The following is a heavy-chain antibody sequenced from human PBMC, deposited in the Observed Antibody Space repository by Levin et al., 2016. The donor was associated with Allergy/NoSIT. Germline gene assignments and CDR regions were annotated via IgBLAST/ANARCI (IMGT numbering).Heavy chain of an antibody. Sequence: SLKISCADSGFTFDDYAMHWVRQAPGKGLEWVSGISWNSDKIGYADSVKGRFTISRDNAKNSLYLQMNSLRAEDTAVYYCARSGGFGELRGLDGPGHLIDYWGQGTLVTVSS. V-gene: IGHV3-9*01. CDR3: ARSGGFGELRGLDGPGHLIDY. CDR1: GFTFDDYA. D-gene: IGHD3-10*01. CDR2: ISWNSDKI. J-gene: IGHJ4*02.